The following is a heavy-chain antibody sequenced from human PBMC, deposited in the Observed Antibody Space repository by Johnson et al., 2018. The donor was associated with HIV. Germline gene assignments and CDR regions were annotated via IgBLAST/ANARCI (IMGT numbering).Heavy chain of an antibody. D-gene: IGHD2-21*02. Sequence: VQLVEYGGGLIQPGGSLRLSCAASGFTVSINYMSWVRQAPGKGLEWVSVIYSGGYTYYADSVKGRFTISRDNSKNTLYLQMNSLRAEDTAVYYCGKASDGTWQHAFDIWGQGTMVTVSS. CDR2: IYSGGYT. J-gene: IGHJ3*02. CDR1: GFTVSINY. CDR3: GKASDGTWQHAFDI. V-gene: IGHV3-53*01.